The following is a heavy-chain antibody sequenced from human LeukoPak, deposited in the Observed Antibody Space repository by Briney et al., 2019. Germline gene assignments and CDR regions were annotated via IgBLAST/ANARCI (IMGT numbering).Heavy chain of an antibody. CDR1: GGTFSSYA. J-gene: IGHJ4*02. V-gene: IGHV1-69*04. D-gene: IGHD6-6*01. CDR2: IIPILGIA. CDR3: ARDLGVGSSVDY. Sequence: SVKVSCKASGGTFSSYAISWVRQAPGQGLEWMGRIIPILGIANYAQKLQGRVTMTTDTSTSTAYMELRSLRSDDTAVYYCARDLGVGSSVDYWGQGTLVSVSS.